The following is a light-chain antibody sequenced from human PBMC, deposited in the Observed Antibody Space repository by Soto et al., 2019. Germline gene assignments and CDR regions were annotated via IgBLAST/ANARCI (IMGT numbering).Light chain of an antibody. Sequence: QSALTQPASVSGSPGQSITISCTGTSSDIGTYNSVSWYQQHAGKVPKLMIYDVTNRPSGVSDRFSGSKSGNTASLTISGLQAVDEADYYCTSYTTSSTLVFGGGTKVTVL. CDR3: TSYTTSSTLV. CDR1: SSDIGTYNS. CDR2: DVT. V-gene: IGLV2-14*01. J-gene: IGLJ2*01.